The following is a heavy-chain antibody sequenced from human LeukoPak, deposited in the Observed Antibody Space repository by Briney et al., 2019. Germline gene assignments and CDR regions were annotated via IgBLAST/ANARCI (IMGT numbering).Heavy chain of an antibody. V-gene: IGHV3-23*01. CDR3: AKSFSTTMRYYYYYMDV. Sequence: GGSLRLSCGASGFTFTTYAMTWVRQAPGKGLEWVSSITGSGGSTYYGDSVKGRFTISRDNSKNTLYLQMNSLRAEDTAVYYCAKSFSTTMRYYYYYMDVWGKGTTVTVSS. J-gene: IGHJ6*03. CDR1: GFTFTTYA. D-gene: IGHD4-11*01. CDR2: ITGSGGST.